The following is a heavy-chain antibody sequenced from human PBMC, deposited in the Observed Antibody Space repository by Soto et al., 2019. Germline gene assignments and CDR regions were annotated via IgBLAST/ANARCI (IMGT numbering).Heavy chain of an antibody. Sequence: PSETLSLTCTVSGGPIRSSSHYWVWIRHSPGTGLEWIGSIDESGDSYYNPSLKSRVTILVDTSKNQFSLKLMSVTGADSAIYYCAREGGYVDYWGQGTLVTVSS. D-gene: IGHD1-1*01. CDR3: AREGGYVDY. J-gene: IGHJ4*02. CDR2: IDESGDS. V-gene: IGHV4-39*02. CDR1: GGPIRSSSHY.